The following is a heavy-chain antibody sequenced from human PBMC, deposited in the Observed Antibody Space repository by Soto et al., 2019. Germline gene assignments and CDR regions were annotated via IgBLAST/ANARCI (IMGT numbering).Heavy chain of an antibody. V-gene: IGHV4-61*08. Sequence: PSETLSLTCTVSGGSISSGGYYWSWIRQHPGKGLEWIGYIYYSGSTNYNPSLKSRVTISVDTSNNQFSLTLTSVTAADMAVYYCARHSVTYYDFDYWGQGTLVTVSS. CDR2: IYYSGST. D-gene: IGHD1-26*01. CDR1: GGSISSGGYY. CDR3: ARHSVTYYDFDY. J-gene: IGHJ4*02.